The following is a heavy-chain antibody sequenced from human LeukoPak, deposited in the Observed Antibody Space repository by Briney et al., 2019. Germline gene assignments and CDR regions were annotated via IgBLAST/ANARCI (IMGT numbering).Heavy chain of an antibody. CDR1: GITLSNYA. J-gene: IGHJ4*02. CDR3: AKRGVVIRVILVGFHKEAYYFDS. CDR2: ISGSGGGT. Sequence: QPGGSLRLPCAVSGITLSNYAMTWVRQAPGKGLEWVAGISGSGGGTNYADSVKGRFTISRDNSKNTLYLQMNNLRVDDTAVYFCAKRGVVIRVILVGFHKEAYYFDSWGQGALVTVSA. V-gene: IGHV3-23*01. D-gene: IGHD3-22*01.